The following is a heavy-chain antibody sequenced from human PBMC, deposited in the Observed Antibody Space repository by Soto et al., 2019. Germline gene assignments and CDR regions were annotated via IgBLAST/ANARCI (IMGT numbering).Heavy chain of an antibody. Sequence: QVQLEQSGAEVKKPGSSVKVSCKASGGTFRNSAISWVRQAPGQGLEWMGGIMPIFRTPDYAQKFQGRVTITADESTSTAYIELSGLRSDDTAVYYCARDNDRPQLGGNYYYILDVWGHGPTVTVSS. J-gene: IGHJ6*02. CDR2: IMPIFRTP. V-gene: IGHV1-69*12. D-gene: IGHD1-1*01. CDR1: GGTFRNSA. CDR3: ARDNDRPQLGGNYYYILDV.